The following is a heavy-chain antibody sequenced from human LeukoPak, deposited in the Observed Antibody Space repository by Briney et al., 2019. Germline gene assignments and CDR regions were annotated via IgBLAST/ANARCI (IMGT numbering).Heavy chain of an antibody. CDR2: ISGSGGST. Sequence: GGSLRLSCAASGFTFSSYAMSWVRQAPGRGLEWVSAISGSGGSTYYADSVEGRFTISRDNSKDTLYLQMNSLRAEDTAVYYCAKGAGSGWGELDPWGQGTLVTVSS. J-gene: IGHJ5*02. CDR3: AKGAGSGWGELDP. D-gene: IGHD6-19*01. V-gene: IGHV3-23*01. CDR1: GFTFSSYA.